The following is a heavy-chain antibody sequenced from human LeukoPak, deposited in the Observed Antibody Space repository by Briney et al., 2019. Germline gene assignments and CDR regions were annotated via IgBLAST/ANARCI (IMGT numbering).Heavy chain of an antibody. CDR2: ISGSGGST. V-gene: IGHV3-23*01. CDR3: AREIVVVGMDV. CDR1: GFTFSSYA. Sequence: GGSLILSCAASGFTFSSYAMSWVRQAPGKGLEWVAAISGSGGSTYYADSVKGRFTISRDNAKNSLYLQMNSLRAEDTAVYYCAREIVVVGMDVWGQGTTVTVSS. J-gene: IGHJ6*02. D-gene: IGHD3-22*01.